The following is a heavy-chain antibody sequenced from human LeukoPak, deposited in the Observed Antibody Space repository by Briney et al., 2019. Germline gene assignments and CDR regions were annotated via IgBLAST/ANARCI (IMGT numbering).Heavy chain of an antibody. CDR3: ARENIAVAGAPFHY. D-gene: IGHD6-19*01. CDR1: GFTFSSYE. Sequence: GGSLRLSCAASGFTFSSYEMNRVRQAPGKGLEWVSYISSGSTIYDADSVKGRFTISRDNAKNSLYLQMNSLRAEDTAVYYCARENIAVAGAPFHYWGQGTLVTVSS. J-gene: IGHJ4*02. CDR2: ISSGSTI. V-gene: IGHV3-48*03.